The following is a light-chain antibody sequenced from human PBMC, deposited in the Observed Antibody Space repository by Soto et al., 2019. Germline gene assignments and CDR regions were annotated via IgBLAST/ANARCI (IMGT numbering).Light chain of an antibody. CDR1: QRVSRSN. CDR2: GAS. Sequence: IVLTQSPGTLSLSPGGTATLSCKSSQRVSRSNIGWYQQKPGQAPRLLIYGASSRATGIPDRFSGSGSGTDFTLTISRLEPEDVSVYYCQQYGSSPRTFGQGTKVDIK. J-gene: IGKJ1*01. V-gene: IGKV3-20*01. CDR3: QQYGSSPRT.